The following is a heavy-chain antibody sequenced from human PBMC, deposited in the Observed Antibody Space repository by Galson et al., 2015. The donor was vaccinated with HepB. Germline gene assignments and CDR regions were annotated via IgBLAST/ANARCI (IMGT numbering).Heavy chain of an antibody. V-gene: IGHV3-21*01. D-gene: IGHD3-10*01. CDR1: GFTFSRYT. J-gene: IGHJ4*02. Sequence: SLRLSCAVSGFTFSRYTMNWVRQAPGKGLEWVSSISSSSTYIYYAASVEGRFTISRDNAKNSLYLQMNSLRAEDTAVYYCARHSPGESPIDYWGQGTLVTVSS. CDR3: ARHSPGESPIDY. CDR2: ISSSSTYI.